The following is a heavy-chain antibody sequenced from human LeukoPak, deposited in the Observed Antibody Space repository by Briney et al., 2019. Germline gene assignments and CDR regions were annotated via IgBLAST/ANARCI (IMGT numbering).Heavy chain of an antibody. Sequence: ASVKVSCKASGYTFTSYAMNWVRQAPGQGLEWMGWMNPNSGNTGYAQKFQGRVTITRNTSISTAYMELSSLRSEDTAVYYCARFTTSYAFDIWGQGTMVTVSS. V-gene: IGHV1-8*03. CDR3: ARFTTSYAFDI. CDR2: MNPNSGNT. J-gene: IGHJ3*02. CDR1: GYTFTSYA. D-gene: IGHD3-3*01.